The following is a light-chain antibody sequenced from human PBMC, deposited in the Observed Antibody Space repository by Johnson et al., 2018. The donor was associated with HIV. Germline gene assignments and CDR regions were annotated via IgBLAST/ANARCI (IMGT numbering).Light chain of an antibody. CDR3: GTWDSSLYAYV. V-gene: IGLV1-51*01. CDR1: TSNIGNNY. Sequence: QSVLTQLPSVSAAPGQKVTVSCSGSTSNIGNNYVSWYQQLPGTAPKLLIYDNNKRPSGIPDRFSGSKSGTSATLGITGLQTGDEADYYCGTWDSSLYAYVFGTGTNVTAL. CDR2: DNN. J-gene: IGLJ1*01.